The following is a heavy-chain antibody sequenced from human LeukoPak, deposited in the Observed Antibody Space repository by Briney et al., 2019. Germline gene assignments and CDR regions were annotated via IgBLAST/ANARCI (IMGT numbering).Heavy chain of an antibody. CDR1: AYSFNGYF. J-gene: IGHJ4*02. Sequence: PLASVKVSCKAPAYSFNGYFIHWLRQAPGQGLEWVGWIRVKTGDTTYAQKFQGRVTVTRDTTTSTAYMELSRLTSDDTAVYFCARGLSGGGNPHFDSWGQGALVTVSS. V-gene: IGHV1-2*02. CDR3: ARGLSGGGNPHFDS. CDR2: IRVKTGDT. D-gene: IGHD4-23*01.